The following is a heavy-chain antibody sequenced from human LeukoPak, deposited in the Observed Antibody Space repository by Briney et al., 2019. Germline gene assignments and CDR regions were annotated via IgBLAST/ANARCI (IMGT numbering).Heavy chain of an antibody. Sequence: SETLSLTCAVYGGSFSGYYWSWIRQPPGKGLEWIGEINHSGSTNYNPSLKSRVTISVDTSKNQFSLKLSSVTAADTAVYYCARAVTRGVPYFDYWGQGTLVTVSS. V-gene: IGHV4-34*01. CDR1: GGSFSGYY. CDR3: ARAVTRGVPYFDY. CDR2: INHSGST. D-gene: IGHD2-2*01. J-gene: IGHJ4*02.